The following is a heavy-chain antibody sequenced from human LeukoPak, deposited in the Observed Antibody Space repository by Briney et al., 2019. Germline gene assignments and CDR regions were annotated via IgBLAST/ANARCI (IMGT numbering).Heavy chain of an antibody. J-gene: IGHJ4*02. Sequence: PSETLSLTCTVSRGSIGDSYWSWIRQPPEKGLEWIGYIYYSGSTNYNPSLKSRVTISVDTSKNQFSLKLSSVTAADTAVYYCARIGSSTSTRYYFDYWGQGTLVTVSS. V-gene: IGHV4-59*08. CDR3: ARIGSSTSTRYYFDY. CDR1: RGSIGDSY. D-gene: IGHD2-2*01. CDR2: IYYSGST.